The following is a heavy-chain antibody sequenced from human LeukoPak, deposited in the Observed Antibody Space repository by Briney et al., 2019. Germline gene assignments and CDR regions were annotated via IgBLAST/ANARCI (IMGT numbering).Heavy chain of an antibody. CDR2: IYTSGST. CDR1: GGSISSYY. V-gene: IGHV4-4*07. J-gene: IGHJ2*01. CDR3: ARGSSGYYYRNWYFDL. D-gene: IGHD3-22*01. Sequence: SETLSLTCTVSGGSISSYYWSWIRQSAGKGLEWIGRIYTSGSTNYNPSLKSRVTMSVDTSKNQFSLKLSSVTAADTAVYYCARGSSGYYYRNWYFDLWGRGTLVTVSS.